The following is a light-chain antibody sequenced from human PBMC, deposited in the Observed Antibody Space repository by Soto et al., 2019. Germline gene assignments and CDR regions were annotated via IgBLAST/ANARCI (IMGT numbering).Light chain of an antibody. CDR1: SSDVGAYNY. CDR2: DVT. J-gene: IGLJ1*01. V-gene: IGLV2-11*01. CDR3: CSYVGTYSYV. Sequence: QSVLTQPRSVSGSRGQSITISCTGTSSDVGAYNYVSWYQQHPGKVPELMLYDVTKRPSGVPDRFSGSKSGNTASLTISGLQAEDEADYYCCSYVGTYSYVFGTGTKVTVL.